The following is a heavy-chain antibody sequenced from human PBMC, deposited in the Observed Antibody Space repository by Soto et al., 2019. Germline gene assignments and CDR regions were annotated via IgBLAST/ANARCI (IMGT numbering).Heavy chain of an antibody. CDR2: ISFDGSHK. CDR3: AEGPSVVVVTSFRGASLDY. V-gene: IGHV3-30*18. J-gene: IGHJ4*02. CDR1: GFTFSSYA. D-gene: IGHD2-21*02. Sequence: GGSLRLSCAASGFTFSSYAMHWVRQAPGKGLEWVAVISFDGSHKYYADSVKGRFTISRDNSNHTLYLQMNSLRPEDTAVYYCAEGPSVVVVTSFRGASLDYWGQGILVTVSS.